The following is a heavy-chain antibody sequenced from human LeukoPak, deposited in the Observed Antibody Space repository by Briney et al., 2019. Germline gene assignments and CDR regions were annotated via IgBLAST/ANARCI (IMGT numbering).Heavy chain of an antibody. CDR2: IIPILGIA. D-gene: IGHD3-3*01. CDR3: ARGRRITIFGGSLMDV. V-gene: IGHV1-69*02. CDR1: GGTFSSYT. J-gene: IGHJ6*02. Sequence: GASVNVSCKASGGTFSSYTISWVRQAPGQGLEWVGRIIPILGIANYAQMFQGRVTITADKSTSTAYMELSSLRSEDTAVYYCARGRRITIFGGSLMDVWGQGTTVTVSS.